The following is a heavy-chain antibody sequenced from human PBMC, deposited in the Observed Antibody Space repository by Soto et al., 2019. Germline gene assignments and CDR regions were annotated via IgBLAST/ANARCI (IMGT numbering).Heavy chain of an antibody. CDR1: GGSICSYY. J-gene: IGHJ4*02. Sequence: SETLSLTCTVSGGSICSYYWSWIRQPPGKGLEWIGYISYSGSTSYNPSLKSRVTISVDMSKNQFSLKLSSVTAADTAVYYCARGVIPGYTSGWYRGYDYWGQGTLVTVS. V-gene: IGHV4-59*08. CDR3: ARGVIPGYTSGWYRGYDY. D-gene: IGHD6-19*01. CDR2: ISYSGST.